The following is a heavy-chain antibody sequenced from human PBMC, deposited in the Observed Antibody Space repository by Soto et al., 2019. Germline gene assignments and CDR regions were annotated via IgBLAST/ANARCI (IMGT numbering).Heavy chain of an antibody. V-gene: IGHV4-31*03. CDR2: IYYSGST. J-gene: IGHJ6*02. D-gene: IGHD6-13*01. CDR3: AREGLGSPGIAAAGGDYYYDGMDV. Sequence: SETLSLTCTVSGGSLISGGYYWIWNRQHPGKGLDWIGYIYYSGSTYYNPSLKSRVTIAVDTSKNQFSLKLSSVTAADTAVYYCAREGLGSPGIAAAGGDYYYDGMDVWGQGTTVTVSS. CDR1: GGSLISGGYY.